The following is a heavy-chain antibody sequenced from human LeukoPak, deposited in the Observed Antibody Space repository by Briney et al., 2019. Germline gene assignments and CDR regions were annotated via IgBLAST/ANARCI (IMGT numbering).Heavy chain of an antibody. V-gene: IGHV3-53*01. D-gene: IGHD6-19*01. J-gene: IGHJ4*02. CDR2: IYSGGGT. Sequence: PGGSLRLSCAASGFTVSTNYMSWVRQAPGKGLEWVSVIYSGGGTCYADSVKGRFTISRDNSKNTLYLQMNSLRAEDTAVYYCARTSIAVAATYGLDYWGQGILVTVSS. CDR3: ARTSIAVAATYGLDY. CDR1: GFTVSTNY.